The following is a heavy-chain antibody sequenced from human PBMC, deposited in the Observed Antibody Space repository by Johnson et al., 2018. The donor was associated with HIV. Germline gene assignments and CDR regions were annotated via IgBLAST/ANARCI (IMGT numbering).Heavy chain of an antibody. V-gene: IGHV3-30*18. Sequence: QVQLVESGGGVVQPGRSLRLSCAASGFTFSSYGMHWVRQAPGKGLEWVAVISYDGSNKYYADSVKGRFTISRDNSKNTLYLQMSSLRAEDTAVYYCAKCRGLGARGAFDIWGQGTMVTVSS. D-gene: IGHD5-12*01. CDR2: ISYDGSNK. CDR1: GFTFSSYG. CDR3: AKCRGLGARGAFDI. J-gene: IGHJ3*02.